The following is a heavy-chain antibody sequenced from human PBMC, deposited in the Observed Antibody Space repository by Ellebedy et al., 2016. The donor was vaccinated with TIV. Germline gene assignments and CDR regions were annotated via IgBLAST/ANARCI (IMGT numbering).Heavy chain of an antibody. D-gene: IGHD6-13*01. CDR3: ASPTDGEAEQQLPAVDYYYMDV. J-gene: IGHJ6*03. CDR1: GYTFTSYD. Sequence: VSVKVSCXASGYTFTSYDINWVRQATGQGLEWMGWINPNSGGTNYAQKFQGRVTMTRDTSISTAYMELSRLRSDDTAVYYCASPTDGEAEQQLPAVDYYYMDVWGKGTTVTVSS. CDR2: INPNSGGT. V-gene: IGHV1-2*02.